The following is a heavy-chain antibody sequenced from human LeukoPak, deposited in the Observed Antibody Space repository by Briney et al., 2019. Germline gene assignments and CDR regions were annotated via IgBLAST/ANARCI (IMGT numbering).Heavy chain of an antibody. Sequence: PSETLSLTCTVSGGSISSSSHYWGWIRQPPGKGLEWIGSIYYSGSTYYNPSLESRVTISVDTSKNQFSLKVSSVTAADTAVYYCARSPPGNFDYWGQATLVTVSS. CDR3: ARSPPGNFDY. CDR2: IYYSGST. V-gene: IGHV4-39*01. CDR1: GGSISSSSHY. J-gene: IGHJ4*02. D-gene: IGHD3-10*01.